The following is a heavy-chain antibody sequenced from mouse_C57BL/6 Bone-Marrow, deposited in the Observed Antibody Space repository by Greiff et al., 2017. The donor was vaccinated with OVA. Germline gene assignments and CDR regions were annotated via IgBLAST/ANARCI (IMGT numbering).Heavy chain of an antibody. Sequence: EVKLMESGGDLVKPGGSLKLSCAASGFTFSSYGMSWVRQTPDKRLEWVATISSGGSYTYYPDSVKGRFTISRDNAKNTLYLQMSSLKSEDTAMYYCATRDDYPDAMDYWGQGTSVTVSS. D-gene: IGHD2-4*01. CDR1: GFTFSSYG. V-gene: IGHV5-6*02. CDR3: ATRDDYPDAMDY. J-gene: IGHJ4*01. CDR2: ISSGGSYT.